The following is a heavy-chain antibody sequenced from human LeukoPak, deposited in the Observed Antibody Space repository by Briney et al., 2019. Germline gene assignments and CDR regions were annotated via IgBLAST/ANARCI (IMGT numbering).Heavy chain of an antibody. D-gene: IGHD2-2*01. Sequence: GGSLRLSCAASGFTFSSYEMNWVRQAPGKGLEWVSYISSSGSTIYYADSVEGRFTISRDNAKNSLYLQMNSLRAEDTAVYYCARDRPIVVVPAADDAFDIWGQGTMVTVSS. CDR3: ARDRPIVVVPAADDAFDI. CDR1: GFTFSSYE. CDR2: ISSSGSTI. J-gene: IGHJ3*02. V-gene: IGHV3-48*03.